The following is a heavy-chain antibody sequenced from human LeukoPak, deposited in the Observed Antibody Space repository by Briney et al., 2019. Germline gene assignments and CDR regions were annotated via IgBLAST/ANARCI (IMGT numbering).Heavy chain of an antibody. V-gene: IGHV3-23*01. CDR3: ARDPYSGLFDQ. CDR2: ISGSGGST. D-gene: IGHD4-11*01. CDR1: GFTFTTYA. J-gene: IGHJ4*02. Sequence: GGSLRLSCAPSGFTFTTYAMSWVRQAPGKGLQWVSGISGSGGSTYYADSVKGRFTISRDNSKNTLYLQMNSLRAEDTAVYYCARDPYSGLFDQWGQGTLVTVSP.